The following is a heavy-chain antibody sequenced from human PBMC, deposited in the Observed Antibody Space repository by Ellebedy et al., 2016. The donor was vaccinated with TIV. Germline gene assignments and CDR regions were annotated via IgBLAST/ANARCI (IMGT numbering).Heavy chain of an antibody. Sequence: AASVKVSCKASSYTFTNYGLTWVRQAPGQGLEWMGWISGYNGNTNYAQKLQGRVTMTTETSTSTAYMELRSLRSDDTAVYYCARDGGSYSDFDYWGQGTLVTVSS. V-gene: IGHV1-18*01. J-gene: IGHJ4*02. CDR3: ARDGGSYSDFDY. CDR1: SYTFTNYG. CDR2: ISGYNGNT. D-gene: IGHD1-26*01.